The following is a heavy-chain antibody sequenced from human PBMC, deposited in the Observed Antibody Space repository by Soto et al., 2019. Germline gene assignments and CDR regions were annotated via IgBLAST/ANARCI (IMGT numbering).Heavy chain of an antibody. CDR2: ISYDGSSK. V-gene: IGHV3-30*18. J-gene: IGHJ4*02. CDR3: AKSSGNYDILTGHDY. Sequence: PGGSLRLSCAASGFTFSRCGMHWVRQAPGKGLEWVAVISYDGSSKYYADSVKGRFTISRDNSKNTLYLQMNSLRAEDTAVYYCAKSSGNYDILTGHDYWGQGTLVTVSS. CDR1: GFTFSRCG. D-gene: IGHD3-9*01.